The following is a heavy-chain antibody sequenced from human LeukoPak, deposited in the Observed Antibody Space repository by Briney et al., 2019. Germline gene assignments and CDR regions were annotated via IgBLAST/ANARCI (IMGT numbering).Heavy chain of an antibody. CDR1: AFSFSTYW. CDR3: ARVADCRGGGCYYHPFNY. CDR2: IKPDGSEK. D-gene: IGHD2-15*01. Sequence: GGSLRLSCAASAFSFSTYWMSWVRQAPGKGLEGVANIKPDGSEKNYVDFVRGRFSISRDNAKNSVYLQMNSLRAEDTAVYYCARVADCRGGGCYYHPFNYWGQGTLVTVSS. V-gene: IGHV3-7*01. J-gene: IGHJ4*02.